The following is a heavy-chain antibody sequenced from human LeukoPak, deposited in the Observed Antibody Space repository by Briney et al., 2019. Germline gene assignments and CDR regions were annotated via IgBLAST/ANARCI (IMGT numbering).Heavy chain of an antibody. CDR1: GFTFDDYA. D-gene: IGHD3-16*01. CDR2: ISWNSGSI. Sequence: GGSLRLSCAASGFTFDDYAMHWVRQAPGKGLEWVSGISWNSGSIGYADSVKGRFTISRDNAKNSLYLQMNSLRAEDTALYYCAKGYYDYVWGSFLVDYWGQGTLVAVSS. CDR3: AKGYYDYVWGSFLVDY. J-gene: IGHJ4*02. V-gene: IGHV3-9*01.